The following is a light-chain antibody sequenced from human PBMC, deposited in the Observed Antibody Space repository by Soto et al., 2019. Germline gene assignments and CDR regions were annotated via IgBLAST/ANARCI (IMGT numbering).Light chain of an antibody. V-gene: IGKV3-11*01. CDR3: QPRNMWPAVT. CDR1: PSVTNF. J-gene: IGKJ5*01. CDR2: GAF. Sequence: EIVLTQSPATLSLSPGERATLSCRASPSVTNFVGWYHQKPGQAPRLRIYGAFSRATGIPARFSGSGSGTDFTPTISTLDPEDAATKFGQPRNMWPAVTFGQGTRLEIK.